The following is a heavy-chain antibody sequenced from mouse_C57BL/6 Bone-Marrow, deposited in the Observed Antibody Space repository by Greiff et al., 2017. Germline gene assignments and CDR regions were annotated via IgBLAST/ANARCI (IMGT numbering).Heavy chain of an antibody. Sequence: VQLQQSGAELARPGASVKLSCKASGYTFTSYGISWVKQRTGQGLEWIGEIYPRSGNTYYNEKFKGKATLTADKSSSTAYMELRSLTSEDSAVYFCARSGYDYEDWYFDVWGTGTTVTVSS. D-gene: IGHD2-4*01. CDR3: ARSGYDYEDWYFDV. CDR1: GYTFTSYG. CDR2: IYPRSGNT. J-gene: IGHJ1*03. V-gene: IGHV1-81*01.